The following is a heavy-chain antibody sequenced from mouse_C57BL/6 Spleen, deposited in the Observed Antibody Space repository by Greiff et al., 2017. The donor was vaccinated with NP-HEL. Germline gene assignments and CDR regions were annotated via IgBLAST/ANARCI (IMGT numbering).Heavy chain of an antibody. J-gene: IGHJ4*01. V-gene: IGHV5-4*01. CDR2: ISDGGSYT. CDR1: GFTFSSYA. CDR3: ARDPYYSNYDTMDY. D-gene: IGHD2-5*01. Sequence: EVKLQESGGGLVKPGGSLKLSCAVSGFTFSSYAMSWVRQTPEKRLEWVATISDGGSYTYYPDNVKSRFTISIDNAKTNLYLKMSHLKSEDTAMYYCARDPYYSNYDTMDYWGQGASVTVSS.